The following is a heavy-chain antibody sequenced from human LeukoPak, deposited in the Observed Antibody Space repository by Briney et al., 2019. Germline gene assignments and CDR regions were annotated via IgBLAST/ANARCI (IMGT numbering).Heavy chain of an antibody. V-gene: IGHV3-21*01. Sequence: GGSLRLSCAASGFTFSSYTLDWVRQAPGQGLEWASSISGSRTDIYYADSVKGRFTISRDNAKNSLYLQMNSLRAEDTAVYYCARDYGSGSPNWFDSWGQGTLVTVSS. D-gene: IGHD3-10*01. J-gene: IGHJ5*01. CDR2: ISGSRTDI. CDR3: ARDYGSGSPNWFDS. CDR1: GFTFSSYT.